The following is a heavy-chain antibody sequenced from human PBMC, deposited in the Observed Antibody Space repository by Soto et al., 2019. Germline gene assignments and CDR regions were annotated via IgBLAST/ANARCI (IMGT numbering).Heavy chain of an antibody. CDR3: AKRAVDYYSNYAGDYYMDV. V-gene: IGHV3-23*01. Sequence: EVQLLESGGGLVQPGGSLRLSCAASGFTFSSYAMSWVRQAPGKGLAWVSAISGSGGSTYYAEYVKGRFAISRDNSQHTLYLQMNSLRAEDTAVYYCAKRAVDYYSNYAGDYYMDVWGKGSTVTVSS. D-gene: IGHD4-4*01. CDR1: GFTFSSYA. J-gene: IGHJ6*03. CDR2: ISGSGGST.